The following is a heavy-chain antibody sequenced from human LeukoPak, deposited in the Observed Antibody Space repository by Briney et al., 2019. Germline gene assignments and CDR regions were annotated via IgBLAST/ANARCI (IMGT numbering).Heavy chain of an antibody. CDR3: ARARSPIFGVVALYYFDY. D-gene: IGHD3-3*01. CDR1: GYTFTGYY. J-gene: IGHJ4*02. CDR2: INPNSGGT. Sequence: GAPVKVSCKASGYTFTGYYMHWVRQAPGQGLEWMGRINPNSGGTNYAQKFQGRVTMTRDTSISTAYMELSRLRSDDTAVYYCARARSPIFGVVALYYFDYWGQGTLVTVSS. V-gene: IGHV1-2*06.